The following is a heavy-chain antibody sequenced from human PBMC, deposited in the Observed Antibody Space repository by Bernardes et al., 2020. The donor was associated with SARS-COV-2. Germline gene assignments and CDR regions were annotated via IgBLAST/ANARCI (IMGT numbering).Heavy chain of an antibody. CDR3: TTSLSLTVVVYAFDI. J-gene: IGHJ3*02. D-gene: IGHD3-22*01. V-gene: IGHV1-24*01. CDR2: FAPEDGEA. CDR1: GYTLSALS. Sequence: ASVKVSCKVSGYTLSALSMHWVRQAPGKGLEWMGNFAPEDGEAVYAQKFLGRVTMTADTSTYTSYMELSSLRSDDTAVYYCTTSLSLTVVVYAFDIWGQGTTVIVSS.